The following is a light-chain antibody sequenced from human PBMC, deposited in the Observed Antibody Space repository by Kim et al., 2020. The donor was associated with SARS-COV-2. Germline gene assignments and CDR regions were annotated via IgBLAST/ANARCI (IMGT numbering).Light chain of an antibody. CDR1: QDISKS. CDR3: QQYHNLPLT. Sequence: AVVGDRDTITCQATQDISKSLNWFQQKPGKAPKLLIYDASNVETGVPSGFSGSGSGTYFTFTISSLQPEHVATYYCQQYHNLPLTFGGGTKVDIK. J-gene: IGKJ4*01. V-gene: IGKV1-33*01. CDR2: DAS.